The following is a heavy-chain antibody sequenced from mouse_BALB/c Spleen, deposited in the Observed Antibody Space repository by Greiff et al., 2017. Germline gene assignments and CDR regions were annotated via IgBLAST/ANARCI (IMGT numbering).Heavy chain of an antibody. V-gene: IGHV1-4*02. Sequence: VQLQQSAAELARPGASVKMSKASGYTFTSYTMHWVKQRPGQGLEWIGYINPSSGYTEYNQKFKDKTTLTADKSSSTAYMQLSSLTSEDSAVYYCARRGLPYAMDYWGQGTSVTVSS. CDR1: GYTFTSYT. J-gene: IGHJ4*01. CDR2: INPSSGYT. CDR3: ARRGLPYAMDY.